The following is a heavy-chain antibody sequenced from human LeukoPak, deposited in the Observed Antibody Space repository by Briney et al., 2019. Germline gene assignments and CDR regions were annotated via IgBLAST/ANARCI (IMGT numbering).Heavy chain of an antibody. V-gene: IGHV3-74*01. CDR2: INSDGSST. CDR1: GFTFSSYW. J-gene: IGHJ4*02. D-gene: IGHD5-24*01. CDR3: ARNFDLATSFDY. Sequence: GGSLRLSCAASGFTFSSYWIHWVRQAAGKGLVWVSHINSDGSSTNYADSVKGRFTISRDNAKNTLYLQMNSLRAEDTAVYYCARNFDLATSFDYWGQGALVTVSS.